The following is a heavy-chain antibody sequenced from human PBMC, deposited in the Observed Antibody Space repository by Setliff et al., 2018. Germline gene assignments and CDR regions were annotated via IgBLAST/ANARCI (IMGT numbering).Heavy chain of an antibody. CDR3: FGAGTCSY. V-gene: IGHV3-7*01. CDR2: INPHASEK. D-gene: IGHD3-10*01. J-gene: IGHJ4*02. Sequence: ETLRLSCTASGFSYSNCWVSWVRQAPGKGLEWLASINPHASEKYYADSVKGRFTISRDNAKNSLSLQMNNLRTEDTAVYYCFGAGTCSYWGQGTLVTVSS. CDR1: GFSYSNCW.